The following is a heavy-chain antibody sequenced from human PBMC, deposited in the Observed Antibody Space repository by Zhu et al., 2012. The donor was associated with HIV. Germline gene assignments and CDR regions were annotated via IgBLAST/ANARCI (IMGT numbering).Heavy chain of an antibody. V-gene: IGHV3-9*03. CDR1: GFTFDDYA. D-gene: IGHD3-22*01. CDR3: AKDNAYDSSGYFDY. CDR2: ISWNSGSI. J-gene: IGHJ4*02. Sequence: EVQLVESGGGLVQPGRSLRLSCAASGFTFDDYAMHWVRQAPGKGLEWVSGISWNSGSIGYADSVKGRFTISRDNAKNSLYLQMNSLRAEDMALYYCAKDNAYDSSGYFDYWGQGTLVTVSS.